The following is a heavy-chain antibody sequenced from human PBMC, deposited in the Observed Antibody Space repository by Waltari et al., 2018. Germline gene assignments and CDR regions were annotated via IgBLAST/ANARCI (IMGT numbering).Heavy chain of an antibody. CDR2: IYYSGST. V-gene: IGHV4-39*07. Sequence: QLQLQESGPGLVKPSETLSLTCTVSGGSISSSSYYWGWIRQPPGKGLEWIGSIYYSGSTYYNPSLKSRVTISVDTSKNQFSLKLSSVTAADRAVYYCARDRYYYDSSGYYYYYGMDVWGQGTTVTVSS. J-gene: IGHJ6*02. D-gene: IGHD3-22*01. CDR1: GGSISSSSYY. CDR3: ARDRYYYDSSGYYYYYGMDV.